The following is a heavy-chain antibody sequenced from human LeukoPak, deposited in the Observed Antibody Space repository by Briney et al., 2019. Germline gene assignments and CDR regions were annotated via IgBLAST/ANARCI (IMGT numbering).Heavy chain of an antibody. CDR3: AKDRARYSGGPFVPGFDF. CDR1: ALTFRSYA. Sequence: RGSLRLSCAASALTFRSYAMSWVRQAPGEGLGWVSALSGSGGSTYYADSVKGWFTLSRDNSKKPLCLQMNRLRAADPAVYQCAKDRARYSGGPFVPGFDFWGQGTVVTVSS. CDR2: LSGSGGST. D-gene: IGHD5-12*01. V-gene: IGHV3-23*01. J-gene: IGHJ4*02.